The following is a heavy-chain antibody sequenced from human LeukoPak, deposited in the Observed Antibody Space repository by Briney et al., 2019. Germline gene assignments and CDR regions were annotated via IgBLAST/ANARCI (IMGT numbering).Heavy chain of an antibody. CDR1: GGSISSSSYY. CDR2: IYYSGST. Sequence: SETLSLTCTVSGGSISSSSYYWGWIRQPPGKGLEWIGSIYYSGSTYYNPSLKSRVTISVDTSKNQFSLKLSSVTAADTAVYYCARGGILYYGSGSYGDAFDIWGQGTMVTVSS. V-gene: IGHV4-39*07. J-gene: IGHJ3*02. CDR3: ARGGILYYGSGSYGDAFDI. D-gene: IGHD3-10*01.